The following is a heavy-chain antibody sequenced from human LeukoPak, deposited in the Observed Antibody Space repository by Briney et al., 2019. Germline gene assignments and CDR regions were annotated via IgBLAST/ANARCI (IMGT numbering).Heavy chain of an antibody. D-gene: IGHD7-27*01. J-gene: IGHJ4*02. CDR3: ASLNWGYAPPNDY. Sequence: SETLSLTCAVYGGSFSGYYWSWIRQPPGKGLGWIGEVNHSGSTNYNPSLKSRVTISVDTSKNQFSLKLSSVTAADTAVYYCASLNWGYAPPNDYWGQGTLVTVSS. CDR2: VNHSGST. V-gene: IGHV4-34*01. CDR1: GGSFSGYY.